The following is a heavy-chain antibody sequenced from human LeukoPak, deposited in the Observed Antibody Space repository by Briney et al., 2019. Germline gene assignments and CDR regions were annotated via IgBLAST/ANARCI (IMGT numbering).Heavy chain of an antibody. CDR1: GYTFTSYD. Sequence: GASVKVSCKASGYTFTSYDINWVRQATGQGLEWMGWMNPNSGNTGYAQKFQGRVTMTRNTSISTAYMELSSLRSGDTAVYYCARGAYGSGSYKEAFDIWGQGTMVTVSS. J-gene: IGHJ3*02. V-gene: IGHV1-8*01. CDR2: MNPNSGNT. D-gene: IGHD3-10*01. CDR3: ARGAYGSGSYKEAFDI.